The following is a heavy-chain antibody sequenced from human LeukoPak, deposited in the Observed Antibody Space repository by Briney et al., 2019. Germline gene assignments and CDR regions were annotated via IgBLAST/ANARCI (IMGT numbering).Heavy chain of an antibody. Sequence: GGSLRLSCAASGFTFSSYWMSWVRQAPGKGLDWVANIKQDGSEKYYVDSVKGRFTISRDNAKNSLYLQMNSLRAEDTAVYYCARLRYCSGGSCYSGIDWFDPWGQGTLVTVSS. CDR2: IKQDGSEK. D-gene: IGHD2-15*01. J-gene: IGHJ5*02. V-gene: IGHV3-7*01. CDR3: ARLRYCSGGSCYSGIDWFDP. CDR1: GFTFSSYW.